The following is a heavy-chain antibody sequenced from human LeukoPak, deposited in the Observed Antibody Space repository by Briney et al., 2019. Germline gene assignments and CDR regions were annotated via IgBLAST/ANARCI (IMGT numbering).Heavy chain of an antibody. Sequence: SETLSLTCAVYGGSFSGYYWSWIRQPPGKGLEWIGEINHSGSTNYNPSLKSRVTISVDTSKNQFSLKLSSVTAADTAVYYCARQTGDNAFDIWGRGTMVTVSS. V-gene: IGHV4-34*01. D-gene: IGHD7-27*01. CDR3: ARQTGDNAFDI. CDR1: GGSFSGYY. CDR2: INHSGST. J-gene: IGHJ3*02.